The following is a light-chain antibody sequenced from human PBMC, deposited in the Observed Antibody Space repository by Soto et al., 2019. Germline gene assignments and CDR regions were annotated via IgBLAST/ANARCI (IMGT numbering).Light chain of an antibody. CDR3: QQRSNWPGT. Sequence: EIVLPQSPATLSLSPGERATLSCRASESVRSYLAWYQQRPGQAPRLLIYDVSNRATGIPARSSGSGSGTDFTLTISSLEPEDFAVYYCQQRSNWPGTFGGGTNVDIK. V-gene: IGKV3-11*01. CDR1: ESVRSY. CDR2: DVS. J-gene: IGKJ4*01.